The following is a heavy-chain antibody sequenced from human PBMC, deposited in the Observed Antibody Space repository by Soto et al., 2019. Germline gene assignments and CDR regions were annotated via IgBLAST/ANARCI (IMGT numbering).Heavy chain of an antibody. CDR2: ISAYNGNT. D-gene: IGHD6-19*01. CDR1: GYTFTSYG. CDR3: ARGLGIAVAGLPCRRMAV. Sequence: GESVKVSCKASGYTFTSYGISWVRQAPGQGLEWMGWISAYNGNTNYAQKLQGRVTMTTDTSTSTAYMELRSLRSDDTAVYYCARGLGIAVAGLPCRRMAVWGQGPTVTV. J-gene: IGHJ6*02. V-gene: IGHV1-18*04.